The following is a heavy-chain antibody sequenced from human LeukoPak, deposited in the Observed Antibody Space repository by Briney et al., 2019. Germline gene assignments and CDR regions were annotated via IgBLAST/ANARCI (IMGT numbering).Heavy chain of an antibody. CDR1: GGTFSRHA. CDR3: ARVMYSSGWIFDY. CDR2: INPNSGGT. Sequence: ASVKVSCKASGGTFSRHAISWVRQAPGQGLEWMGWINPNSGGTNYAQKFQGRVTMTRDTSISTAYMELSRLRSDDTAVYYCARVMYSSGWIFDYWGQGTLVTVSS. J-gene: IGHJ4*02. V-gene: IGHV1-2*02. D-gene: IGHD6-19*01.